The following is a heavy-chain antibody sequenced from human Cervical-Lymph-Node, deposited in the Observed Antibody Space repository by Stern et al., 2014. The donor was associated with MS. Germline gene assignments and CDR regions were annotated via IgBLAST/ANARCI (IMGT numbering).Heavy chain of an antibody. CDR2: ISWYRGSR. CDR3: AKGPYPGMVATVYFDS. CDR1: GFTFDDYS. V-gene: IGHV3-9*01. Sequence: MQLAQSGGGLIQPGRSLRLSCAASGFTFDDYSLHWVRQVPGKGLEWISSISWYRGSRNYVDSVKGGFSISSENAKKSQCMAMNNLSPEDTALYYCAKGPYPGMVATVYFDSWGQGTQVTVSS. J-gene: IGHJ4*02. D-gene: IGHD5-12*01.